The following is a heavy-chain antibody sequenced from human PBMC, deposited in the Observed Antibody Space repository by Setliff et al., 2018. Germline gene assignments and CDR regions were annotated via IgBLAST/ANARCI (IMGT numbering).Heavy chain of an antibody. CDR3: ARDLSGRSDY. CDR1: GLTFRNFG. CDR2: ISSGSSTI. J-gene: IGHJ4*02. Sequence: GGSLRLSCVVSGLTFRNFGMTWVRQAPGKGLEWLSKISSGSSTIYYADSVKGRFTISRDNAQNSLYLQMNNLRAEDTAVYYCARDLSGRSDYWGQGTLVTVSS. D-gene: IGHD3-3*01. V-gene: IGHV3-48*01.